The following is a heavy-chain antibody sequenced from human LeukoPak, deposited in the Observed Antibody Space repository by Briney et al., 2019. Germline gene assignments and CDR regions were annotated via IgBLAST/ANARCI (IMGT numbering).Heavy chain of an antibody. CDR2: IWYDGSDK. D-gene: IGHD1-1*01. CDR3: AKDWGTTGTTGCLFDY. J-gene: IGHJ4*02. V-gene: IGHV3-33*06. Sequence: PGESLRLSCGASGFTFSSFGMHWLRQAPGKGLEWVSIIWYDGSDKYYSDSVKGRFTISRDNSKNTLYLQLNSLRAEDTAVYYCAKDWGTTGTTGCLFDYWGQGTLVTVSS. CDR1: GFTFSSFG.